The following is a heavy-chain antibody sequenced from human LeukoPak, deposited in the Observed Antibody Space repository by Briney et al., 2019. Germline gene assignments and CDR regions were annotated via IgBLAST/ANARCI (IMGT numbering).Heavy chain of an antibody. CDR3: AIWRAYFDY. J-gene: IGHJ4*02. CDR1: GFTFSSYA. Sequence: PGGSLTLSCAASGFTFSSYAMSWVRQAPGEGLEWVSAISGSGGSTYYADSVKGRFTISRDNSKNTLYLQMNSLRAEDTAVYYCAIWRAYFDYWGQGTLVTVSS. D-gene: IGHD3-3*01. CDR2: ISGSGGST. V-gene: IGHV3-23*01.